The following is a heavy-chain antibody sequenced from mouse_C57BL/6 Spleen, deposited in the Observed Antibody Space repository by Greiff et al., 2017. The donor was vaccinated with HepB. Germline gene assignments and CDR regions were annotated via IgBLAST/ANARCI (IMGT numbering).Heavy chain of an antibody. CDR2: INPYNGGT. CDR1: GYTFTDYY. CDR3: ARGDGYSYPYFDY. Sequence: EVHLVESGPVLVKPGASVKMSCKASGYTFTDYYMNWVKQSHGKSLEWIGVINPYNGGTSYNQKFKGKATLTVDKSSSTAYMELNSLTSEDSAVYYCARGDGYSYPYFDYWGQGTTLTVSS. J-gene: IGHJ2*01. D-gene: IGHD2-3*01. V-gene: IGHV1-19*01.